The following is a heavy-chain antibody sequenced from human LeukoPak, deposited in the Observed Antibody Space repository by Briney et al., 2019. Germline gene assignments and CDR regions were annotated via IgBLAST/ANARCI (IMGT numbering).Heavy chain of an antibody. J-gene: IGHJ4*02. D-gene: IGHD6-19*01. CDR1: GYTFTGYY. CDR3: ARVDSSALI. Sequence: ASVKVSCKASGYTFTGYYILWVRQAPGQGLEWMGRINPNSGGTNYVQKFQGRVTMTTDTSISTAYMELSRLRSDDTAVYYCARVDSSALIWGQGTLVSVSS. CDR2: INPNSGGT. V-gene: IGHV1-2*06.